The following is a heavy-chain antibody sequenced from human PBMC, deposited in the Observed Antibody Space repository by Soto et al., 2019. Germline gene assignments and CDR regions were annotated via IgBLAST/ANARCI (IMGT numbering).Heavy chain of an antibody. V-gene: IGHV1-2*02. CDR1: GYIFTGYY. CDR2: INTKTGGT. CDR3: ATDKVAFDM. Sequence: QVQLVQSGAEVKKPGASVKVSCKASGYIFTGYYIQWVRQAPGQGLEWMGWINTKTGGTKYAQKFQGRVTMTRDTSINTAYMEVSRLRADGTAVYYCATDKVAFDMWGQGTMVTVSS. J-gene: IGHJ3*02. D-gene: IGHD3-9*01.